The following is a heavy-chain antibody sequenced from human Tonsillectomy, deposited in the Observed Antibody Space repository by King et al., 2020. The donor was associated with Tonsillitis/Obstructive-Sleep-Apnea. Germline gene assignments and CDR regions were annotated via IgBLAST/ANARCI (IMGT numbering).Heavy chain of an antibody. Sequence: VQLPQWGAGLLKPSETLSLTCAVYGGSFSGYYWSWIRQPPGKGLEWVGEINHSGSTNYNPSLKSRVTISVDTSKNQFSLKLSSVTAADTAVYYCARGRNFMTTVTSVYYGMDVWGQGTTVTVSS. CDR1: GGSFSGYY. V-gene: IGHV4-34*01. J-gene: IGHJ6*02. CDR3: ARGRNFMTTVTSVYYGMDV. CDR2: INHSGST. D-gene: IGHD4-11*01.